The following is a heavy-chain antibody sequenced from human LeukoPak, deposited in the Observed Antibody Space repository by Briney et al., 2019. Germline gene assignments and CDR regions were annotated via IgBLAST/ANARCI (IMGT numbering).Heavy chain of an antibody. J-gene: IGHJ4*02. V-gene: IGHV4-34*01. D-gene: IGHD3-22*01. CDR2: INHSGST. CDR3: ASTESRGYYYDSSGYYFF. CDR1: GGSFSGYY. Sequence: SETLSLTCAVYGGSFSGYYWSWIRQPPGKGLEWIGEINHSGSTNYNPSLKSRVTISVDTSKNQFSLKLSSVTAADTAVYYCASTESRGYYYDSSGYYFFWGQGTLVTVSS.